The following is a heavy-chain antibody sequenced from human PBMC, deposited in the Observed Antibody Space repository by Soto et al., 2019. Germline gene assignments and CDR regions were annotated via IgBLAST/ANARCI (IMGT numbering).Heavy chain of an antibody. CDR2: ISRSGSTI. D-gene: IGHD3-10*01. CDR3: ARDTTMVRGVIITDYYYYYMDV. Sequence: QVQLVESGGGLVKPGGSLRLSCAASGFTFSDYYMSWIRQAPGKGLEWVSYISRSGSTIYYADSVKGRFTISRDNAKNSWYLEMKSLRDEDTAVYYCARDTTMVRGVIITDYYYYYMDVWGKGTTVTVTS. J-gene: IGHJ6*03. CDR1: GFTFSDYY. V-gene: IGHV3-11*01.